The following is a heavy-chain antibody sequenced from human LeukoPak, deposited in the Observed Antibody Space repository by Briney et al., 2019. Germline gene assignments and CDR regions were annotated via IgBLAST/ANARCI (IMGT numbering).Heavy chain of an antibody. V-gene: IGHV4-38-2*02. Sequence: SETLSLTCAVSGYSISSGYYWGWIRQPPGKGLEWIGRIYHSGSTYYNPSLKSRVTISVDTSKNQFSLKLSSVTAADTAVYYCARDYYGSGSYDYWGQGTLVTVSS. J-gene: IGHJ4*02. CDR1: GYSISSGYY. CDR2: IYHSGST. D-gene: IGHD3-10*01. CDR3: ARDYYGSGSYDY.